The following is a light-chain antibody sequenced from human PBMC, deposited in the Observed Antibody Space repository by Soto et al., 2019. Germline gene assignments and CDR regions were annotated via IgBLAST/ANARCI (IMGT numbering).Light chain of an antibody. V-gene: IGLV2-14*01. CDR3: NSYRSSITPVV. CDR1: SSDIGGYNY. CDR2: GVS. Sequence: QSALTQPASVSGSPGQSITISCTGTSSDIGGYNYVSWYQQHPGKAPKLMIYGVSNRPSGVSGRFSGSKSGNTASLTISGLQAEDEADYYCNSYRSSITPVVFGRGTKVTVL. J-gene: IGLJ2*01.